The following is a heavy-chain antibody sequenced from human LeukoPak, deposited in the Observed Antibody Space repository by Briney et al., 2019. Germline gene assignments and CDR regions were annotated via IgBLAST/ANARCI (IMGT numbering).Heavy chain of an antibody. D-gene: IGHD6-13*01. CDR3: AKDPRSGYRRFDP. CDR1: GFTFGSYA. V-gene: IGHV3-23*01. J-gene: IGHJ5*02. Sequence: GGSLRLSCAASGFTFGSYAMSWVRQAPGKGLEWVSSISGSGGSTYYADSVKGRFTISRDNSKNTLYLQMNSLRAEDTAVYYCAKDPRSGYRRFDPWGQGTLVTVSS. CDR2: ISGSGGST.